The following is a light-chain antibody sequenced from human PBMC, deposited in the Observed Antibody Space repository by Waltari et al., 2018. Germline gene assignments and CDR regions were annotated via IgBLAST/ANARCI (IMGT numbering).Light chain of an antibody. V-gene: IGKV1-5*01. J-gene: IGKJ4*01. Sequence: DIQMTQSPSSLSASVGDTVTITCRASQSLGDWVAWYQLKPGKAPNLLIYKTSTLQSGVPSRFSGSGSGTEFTLTISRLQPEDFASYTCLQYNSRPLTFGGGTKVEIK. CDR3: LQYNSRPLT. CDR1: QSLGDW. CDR2: KTS.